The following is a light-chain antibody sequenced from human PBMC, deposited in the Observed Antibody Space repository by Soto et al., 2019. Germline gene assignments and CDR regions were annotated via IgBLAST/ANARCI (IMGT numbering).Light chain of an antibody. Sequence: EIMLTQATGTLSSSQRARPTLSCSESQSIEITYLYWYHQGPGQPPSLLISGASTRAPAVPDRFSGSASGTDFSLPITRLEPEDFAVYYCQQYDVSSTVTFGQGTRLEI. V-gene: IGKV3-20*01. J-gene: IGKJ5*01. CDR2: GAS. CDR3: QQYDVSSTVT. CDR1: QSIEITY.